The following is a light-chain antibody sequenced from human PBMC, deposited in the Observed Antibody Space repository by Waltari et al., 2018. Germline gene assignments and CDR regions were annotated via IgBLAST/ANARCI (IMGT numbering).Light chain of an antibody. V-gene: IGLV2-8*01. CDR2: DVN. CDR1: SSDIGAYNF. J-gene: IGLJ1*01. CDR3: SSYAGGGYV. Sequence: QSALTQPPSASGSPGQSVTISCTGTSSDIGAYNFVSWYQQYPGKAPKFLIYDVNKRPSGVPDRFSGSKSGNTASLTGSGLQPEDEADYYCSSYAGGGYVFGTGTTVTVL.